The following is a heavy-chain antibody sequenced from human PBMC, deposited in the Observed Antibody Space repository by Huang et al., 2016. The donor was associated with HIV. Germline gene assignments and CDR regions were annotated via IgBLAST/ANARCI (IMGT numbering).Heavy chain of an antibody. CDR2: INPEHGGT. V-gene: IGHV1-2*02. Sequence: QVQLVQSGAEVKVPGASVKVSCKASGYTFTGYYLHWVRQAPGQGLEWMGWINPEHGGTDHAQKFQGRVTMTRDTSISTAYMELRRLRPDDTAVYYCARVDLGFSSDWSNIYFQHWGQGTLVTVSS. D-gene: IGHD6-19*01. CDR3: ARVDLGFSSDWSNIYFQH. CDR1: GYTFTGYY. J-gene: IGHJ1*01.